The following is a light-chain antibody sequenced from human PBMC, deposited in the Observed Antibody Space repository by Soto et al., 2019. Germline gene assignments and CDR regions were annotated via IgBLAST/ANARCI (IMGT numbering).Light chain of an antibody. CDR2: DVS. J-gene: IGLJ1*01. V-gene: IGLV2-11*01. Sequence: QSALTQRRSVSGSPGQSVTLSCTGTSGDVGGYNYVSWYQHHPGNAPKLVIYDVSKRPSGVPDRFSGSKSGNTASLTISVLRTEDEADYYCCSYAGQYTFVFGTGTKVTVL. CDR3: CSYAGQYTFV. CDR1: SGDVGGYNY.